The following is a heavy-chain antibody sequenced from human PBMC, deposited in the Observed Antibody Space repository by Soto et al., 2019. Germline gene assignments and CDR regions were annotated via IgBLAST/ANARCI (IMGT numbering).Heavy chain of an antibody. Sequence: QLQLQQSGPGLVKPSETLSLTCTVSGVSISDSSYYWGWVRQPPGEGLEWIGSIYYTGSTYYNASLKSRVTISLDPSKNQLSLKLRSVTAADTAVYYCAGHYWFGDYWGQGTLVTVSS. J-gene: IGHJ4*02. CDR3: AGHYWFGDY. D-gene: IGHD3-10*01. CDR2: IYYTGST. CDR1: GVSISDSSYY. V-gene: IGHV4-39*01.